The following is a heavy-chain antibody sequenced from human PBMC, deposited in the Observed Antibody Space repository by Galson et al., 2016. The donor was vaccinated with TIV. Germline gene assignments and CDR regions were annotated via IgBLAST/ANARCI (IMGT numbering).Heavy chain of an antibody. CDR1: GFSLTTSGVG. Sequence: PALVKPTQTLTLTCSFSGFSLTTSGVGVGWIRQPPRKALEWLGFIYWDDRKLCSPSLKNRLTVTRDTSKNQVVLTMTNMDPVDTTTYYCAHRGDGHNKIFDYWGQGTLVTVSS. V-gene: IGHV2-5*02. J-gene: IGHJ4*02. D-gene: IGHD5-24*01. CDR3: AHRGDGHNKIFDY. CDR2: IYWDDRK.